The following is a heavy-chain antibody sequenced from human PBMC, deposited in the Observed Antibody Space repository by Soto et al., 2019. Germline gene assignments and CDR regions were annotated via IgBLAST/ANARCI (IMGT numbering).Heavy chain of an antibody. D-gene: IGHD6-19*01. V-gene: IGHV4-38-2*01. CDR1: GYSISSDYY. J-gene: IGHJ4*02. Sequence: SETLSLTCAVSGYSISSDYYWGWIRQPPGKGLDWIGIIYHSGSAFYNPSLESRVTISADTSNNQFSLKLSSVTAADTAVYYCARSGGWSTYYFDYWGQGTLVTVSS. CDR3: ARSGGWSTYYFDY. CDR2: IYHSGSA.